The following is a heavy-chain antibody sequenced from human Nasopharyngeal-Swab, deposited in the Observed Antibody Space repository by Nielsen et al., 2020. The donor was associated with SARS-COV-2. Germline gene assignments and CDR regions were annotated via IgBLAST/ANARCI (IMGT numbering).Heavy chain of an antibody. Sequence: GGSLRLSCAASGFTFSDYYMSWIRQAPGKGLEWVSYISSSGSTIYYADSVKGRFTISRDNAKNSLYLQMNSLRAEDTAVYYCARALSDSSGYYSFLDYWGQGTLVTVSS. CDR2: ISSSGSTI. J-gene: IGHJ4*02. D-gene: IGHD3-22*01. CDR3: ARALSDSSGYYSFLDY. V-gene: IGHV3-11*04. CDR1: GFTFSDYY.